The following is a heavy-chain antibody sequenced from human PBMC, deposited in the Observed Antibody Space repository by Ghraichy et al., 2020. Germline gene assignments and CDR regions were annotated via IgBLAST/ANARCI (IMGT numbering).Heavy chain of an antibody. CDR1: GGSISSYY. CDR3: ARVWQSGITPHVFDI. Sequence: GSLRLSCSVSGGSISSYYWSWIRQSAGKGLEWIGRIHTRGGTNYNPSLKSRVTMSVDTSKNQFSLNLSSVTAADSAVYYCARVWQSGITPHVFDIWGQGTMVTVSS. V-gene: IGHV4-4*07. CDR2: IHTRGGT. J-gene: IGHJ3*02. D-gene: IGHD2-21*01.